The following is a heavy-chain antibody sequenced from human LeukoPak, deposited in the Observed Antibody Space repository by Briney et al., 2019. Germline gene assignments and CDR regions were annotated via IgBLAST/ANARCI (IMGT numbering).Heavy chain of an antibody. CDR2: ISSSSSYT. CDR3: APGSWGFGELLPDPIFDY. D-gene: IGHD3-10*01. CDR1: GFTFSDYY. Sequence: PGGSLRLSCAASGFTFSDYYMSWIRQAPGKGMERVSYISSSSSYTNYADSVKGRFTISRDNSKNTLYLQMNSLRAEDTAVYYCAPGSWGFGELLPDPIFDYWGQGTLVTVSS. J-gene: IGHJ4*02. V-gene: IGHV3-11*06.